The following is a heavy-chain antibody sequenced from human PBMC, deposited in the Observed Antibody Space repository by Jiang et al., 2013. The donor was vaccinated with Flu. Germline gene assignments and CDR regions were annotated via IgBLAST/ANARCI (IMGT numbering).Heavy chain of an antibody. Sequence: TVSSNYMSWVRQAPGKGLEWVSVIYSGGSTYYADSVKGRFTISRDNSKNTLYLQMNSLRAEDTAVYYCARVRAVAAPFDYWGQGTLVTVSS. V-gene: IGHV3-53*01. CDR1: TVSSNY. D-gene: IGHD6-19*01. CDR3: ARVRAVAAPFDY. J-gene: IGHJ4*02. CDR2: IYSGGST.